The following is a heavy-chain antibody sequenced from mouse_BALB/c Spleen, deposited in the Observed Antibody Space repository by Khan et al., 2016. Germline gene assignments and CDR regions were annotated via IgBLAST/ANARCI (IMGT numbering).Heavy chain of an antibody. CDR3: AREGWLLCYFDY. CDR1: GYTFTTYT. D-gene: IGHD2-3*01. V-gene: IGHV1-4*01. J-gene: IGHJ2*01. Sequence: QVQLQQSGAELARPGASVKMSCKASGYTFTTYTMFWVKQRPGQGLEWIGYINPSSDYTDYNQKFKDKATLTADKSSSTAYMQLNSLTSEDSAVYYCAREGWLLCYFDYWGQGTTLTVSS. CDR2: INPSSDYT.